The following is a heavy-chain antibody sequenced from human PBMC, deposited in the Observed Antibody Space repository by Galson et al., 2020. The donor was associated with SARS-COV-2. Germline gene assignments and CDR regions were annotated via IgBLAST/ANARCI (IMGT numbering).Heavy chain of an antibody. CDR2: IHRNGSNT. CDR3: ARGFDGSGGGLGL. CDR1: GFTFSPSI. J-gene: IGHJ4*02. Sequence: TGGSLRLSCAASGFTFSPSIMHWVRQAPGKALEYVSGIHRNGSNTSSGDSVKGRLTSSRDNTKSTLYLQMRSLSADDMAMYYCARGFDGSGGGLGLWGQGALVTVSS. D-gene: IGHD3-10*01. V-gene: IGHV3-64*02.